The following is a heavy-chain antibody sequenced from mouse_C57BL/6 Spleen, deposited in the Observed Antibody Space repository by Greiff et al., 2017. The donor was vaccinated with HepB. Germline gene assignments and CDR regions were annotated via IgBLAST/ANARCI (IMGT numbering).Heavy chain of an antibody. CDR3: ASLPDYYAMDY. J-gene: IGHJ4*01. CDR1: GFTFSDYG. Sequence: EVKVVESGGGLVKPGGSLKLSCAASGFTFSDYGMHWVRQAPEKGLEWVAYISSGSSTIYYADTVKGRFTISRDNAKNTLFLQMTSLRSEDTAMYYCASLPDYYAMDYWGQGTSVTVSS. D-gene: IGHD5-1*01. CDR2: ISSGSSTI. V-gene: IGHV5-17*01.